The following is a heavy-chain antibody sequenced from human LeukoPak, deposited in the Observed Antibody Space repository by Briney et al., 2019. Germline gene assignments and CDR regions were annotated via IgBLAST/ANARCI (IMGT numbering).Heavy chain of an antibody. J-gene: IGHJ4*02. CDR2: LSTDSTRE. Sequence: PGGSLRLSCAASGFTFKSHWMHWVRQSPGKGLVWVSRLSTDSTRENYADSAKGRFTVSRDNAKNTLYLQLNSLRVDDTAVYYCARGERRGPLDYWGQGTLVTVSS. V-gene: IGHV3-74*01. D-gene: IGHD1-1*01. CDR1: GFTFKSHW. CDR3: ARGERRGPLDY.